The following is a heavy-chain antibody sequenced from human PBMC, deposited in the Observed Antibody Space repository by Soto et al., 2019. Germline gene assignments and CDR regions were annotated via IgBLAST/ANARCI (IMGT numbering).Heavy chain of an antibody. CDR2: MNPNTGYT. CDR1: GYSFISSE. J-gene: IGHJ4*02. CDR3: ARKPRGSSVAY. V-gene: IGHV1-8*01. Sequence: QVQLVQSGAEVRKPGASVKVSCKASGYSFISSEINWVRQATGQGLEWVGQMNPNTGYTESAGKFQGRVTMTREISSNTAYWALSGLASEETSVYYWARKPRGSSVAYWGQGSLVSVSS. D-gene: IGHD6-6*01.